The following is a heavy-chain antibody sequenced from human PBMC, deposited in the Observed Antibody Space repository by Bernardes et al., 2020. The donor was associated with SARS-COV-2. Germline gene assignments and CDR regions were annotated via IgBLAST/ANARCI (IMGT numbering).Heavy chain of an antibody. CDR2: ISTSSRTI. D-gene: IGHD3-9*01. V-gene: IGHV3-48*01. CDR3: VRAAYDVLTGYRYFLDY. Sequence: GGSLRLSCEASGFTFSNYNMNWVRQAPGKGLEWVSYISTSSRTIYYADSVTGRFTISRDNAKNSLYLEMNTLRAEDTAVYYCVRAAYDVLTGYRYFLDYWGQGTLVTVSS. J-gene: IGHJ4*02. CDR1: GFTFSNYN.